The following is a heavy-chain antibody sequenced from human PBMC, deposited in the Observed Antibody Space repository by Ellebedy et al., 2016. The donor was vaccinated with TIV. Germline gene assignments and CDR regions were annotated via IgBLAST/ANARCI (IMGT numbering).Heavy chain of an antibody. CDR3: ARVAVNDAFDI. D-gene: IGHD4-17*01. CDR1: GFTFSSYA. J-gene: IGHJ3*02. V-gene: IGHV3-30-3*01. Sequence: GESLKISCAASGFTFSSYAMHWVRQAPGKGLEWVAVISYDGSNKYYADSVKGRFTISRDNSKNTLYLQMNSLRAEDTAVYYCARVAVNDAFDIWGQGTMVTVSS. CDR2: ISYDGSNK.